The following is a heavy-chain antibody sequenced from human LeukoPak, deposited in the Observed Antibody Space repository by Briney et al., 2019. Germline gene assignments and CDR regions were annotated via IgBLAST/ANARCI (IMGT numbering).Heavy chain of an antibody. CDR1: GGSISSSNW. CDR2: IYHSGST. Sequence: SRTLSLTCAVSGGSISSSNWWSWVRQPPGKGLEWIGEIYHSGSTNYNPSFKSRVTISVDKSKNQFSLKLSSVTAADTAVYYCARDRRCSSTSCYYFDYWGQGTLVTVSS. D-gene: IGHD2-2*01. CDR3: ARDRRCSSTSCYYFDY. J-gene: IGHJ4*02. V-gene: IGHV4-4*02.